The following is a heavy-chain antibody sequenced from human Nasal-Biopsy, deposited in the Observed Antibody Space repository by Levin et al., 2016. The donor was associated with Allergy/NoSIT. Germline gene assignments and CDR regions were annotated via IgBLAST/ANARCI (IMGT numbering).Heavy chain of an antibody. V-gene: IGHV3-7*01. CDR2: IKNDGSEA. CDR1: GFTFSMYW. CDR3: ARDGRRGYEMDV. Sequence: GESLKISCAASGFTFSMYWMTWVRQAPGKGLEWVANIKNDGSEAYHVDSVRGRFTISRDNTKNSLSLQMNSLRDEDTAVYYCARDGRRGYEMDVWGQGTTVIVSS. D-gene: IGHD4-17*01. J-gene: IGHJ6*02.